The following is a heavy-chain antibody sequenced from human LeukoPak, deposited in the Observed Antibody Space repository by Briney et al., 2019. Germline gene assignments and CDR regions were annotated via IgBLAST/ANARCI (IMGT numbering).Heavy chain of an antibody. V-gene: IGHV3-23*01. CDR3: AKDRTLRDFDY. CDR2: ISGSGGST. Sequence: GGSLRLSCAASGFTFTNFAMHWVRQAPGKGLEWVSAISGSGGSTYYADSVKGRFTISRDNSKNTLYLQMNSLRAEDTAVYYCAKDRTLRDFDYWGQGTLVTVSS. CDR1: GFTFTNFA. J-gene: IGHJ4*02.